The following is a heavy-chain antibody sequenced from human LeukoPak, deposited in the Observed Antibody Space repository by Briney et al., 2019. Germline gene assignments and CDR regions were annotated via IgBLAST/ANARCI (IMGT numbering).Heavy chain of an antibody. CDR1: GGSISSYY. Sequence: SETLSLTCTVSGGSISSYYWSWIRQPPGKGLEWIGYIYYSGSTNYNPSLKSRVTISVDTSKNQFSLKLSSVTAADTAVYYCARVGRTDYFDYWGQGTLVTVSS. D-gene: IGHD1-1*01. V-gene: IGHV4-59*01. J-gene: IGHJ4*02. CDR3: ARVGRTDYFDY. CDR2: IYYSGST.